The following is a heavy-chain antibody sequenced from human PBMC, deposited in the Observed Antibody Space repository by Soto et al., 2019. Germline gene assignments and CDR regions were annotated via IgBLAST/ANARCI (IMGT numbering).Heavy chain of an antibody. CDR2: IYYSWST. J-gene: IGHJ4*02. CDR3: ARDMYNYGRAFDY. D-gene: IGHD5-18*01. Sequence: SETLSLTCTVSGGSISSGDYFWSWIRQPPGKGLEWIGYIYYSWSTYYNPSLKSRVTISVDTSKNQFSLKLSSVTAADTAVYYCARDMYNYGRAFDYWGQGTLVTVSS. CDR1: GGSISSGDYF. V-gene: IGHV4-30-4*01.